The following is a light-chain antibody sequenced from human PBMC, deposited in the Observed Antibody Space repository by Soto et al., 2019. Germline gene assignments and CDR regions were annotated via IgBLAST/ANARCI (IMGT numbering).Light chain of an antibody. CDR1: STDVGGYNY. CDR3: FSYTSSVTSV. J-gene: IGLJ2*01. V-gene: IGLV2-14*03. CDR2: DVN. Sequence: QSALTQPASVSGSPGQSITISCTGTSTDVGGYNYVSWYQQHPGKAPQLMIYDVNNRPSGVSNRFSGSKSANTASLTISGLQPEDEADYYCFSYTSSVTSVFGGGTKVTVL.